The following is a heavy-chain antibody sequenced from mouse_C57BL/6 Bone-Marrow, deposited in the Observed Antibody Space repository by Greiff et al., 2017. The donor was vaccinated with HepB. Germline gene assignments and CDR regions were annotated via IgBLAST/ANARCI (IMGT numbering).Heavy chain of an antibody. CDR2: IDPENGDT. CDR3: TTYDYPDY. CDR1: GFNIKDDY. J-gene: IGHJ2*01. Sequence: VQLQQSGAELVRPGASVKLSCTASGFNIKDDYMHWVKQRPEQGLEWIGWIDPENGDTEDASKFQGKATITADTSSNTAYLQLSSLTSEDTAVYYCTTYDYPDYWGQGTTLTVSS. D-gene: IGHD2-4*01. V-gene: IGHV14-4*01.